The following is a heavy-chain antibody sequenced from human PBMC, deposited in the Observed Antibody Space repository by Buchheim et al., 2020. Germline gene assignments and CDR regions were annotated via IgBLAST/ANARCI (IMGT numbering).Heavy chain of an antibody. D-gene: IGHD3-22*01. V-gene: IGHV3-48*03. CDR2: ISSSGSTI. J-gene: IGHJ6*02. CDR1: GFTFSSYE. Sequence: EVQLVESGGGLVQPGGSLRLSCAASGFTFSSYEMNWVRQATGKGLEWVSYISSSGSTIYYADSVKGRFTISRANAKNSLYLQMNSLRAEDTAVYYCARTPVTYYYDSSGFRFRRGMDVWGQGTT. CDR3: ARTPVTYYYDSSGFRFRRGMDV.